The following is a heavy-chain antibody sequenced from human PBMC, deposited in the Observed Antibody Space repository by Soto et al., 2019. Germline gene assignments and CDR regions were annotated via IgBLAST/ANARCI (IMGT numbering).Heavy chain of an antibody. J-gene: IGHJ4*02. CDR2: ISYDGSNK. D-gene: IGHD2-15*01. CDR3: ARDGGGGAHLDY. V-gene: IGHV3-30-3*01. CDR1: GFTFSSYA. Sequence: QVQLVESGGGVVQPGRSLRLSCAASGFTFSSYAMHWVRQAPGKGLEWVAVISYDGSNKYYADSVKGRFTISRDNSKNTLYLQMNSLRAEDTAVYYCARDGGGGAHLDYWGQGTLVTVSS.